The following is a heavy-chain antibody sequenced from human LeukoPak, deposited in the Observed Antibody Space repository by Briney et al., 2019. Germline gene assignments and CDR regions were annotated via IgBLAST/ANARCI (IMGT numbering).Heavy chain of an antibody. CDR1: GGSFSGYY. J-gene: IGHJ4*02. Sequence: SETLSLTCAVYGGSFSGYYWSWIRQPPGKGLEWIGEINHSGSTNYNPSLKSRVTISVDTSKNQFSLKLSSVTAADTAVYYCARVGPPYYYDITIWGQGTLVTVSS. V-gene: IGHV4-34*01. CDR2: INHSGST. D-gene: IGHD3-22*01. CDR3: ARVGPPYYYDITI.